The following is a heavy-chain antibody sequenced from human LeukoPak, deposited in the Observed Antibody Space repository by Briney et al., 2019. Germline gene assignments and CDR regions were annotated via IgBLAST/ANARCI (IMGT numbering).Heavy chain of an antibody. CDR1: GFTFSTYG. CDR3: AQDLGYFDDY. Sequence: GGSLRLSCTASGFTFSTYGMHWVRQAPGKGLEWVAVISYDGISKYYAGSVKGRFTISRDNSKNTLYLQMNSLRAEDTAVYYCAQDLGYFDDYWGQGTLVTVSS. CDR2: ISYDGISK. D-gene: IGHD3-3*01. V-gene: IGHV3-30*18. J-gene: IGHJ4*02.